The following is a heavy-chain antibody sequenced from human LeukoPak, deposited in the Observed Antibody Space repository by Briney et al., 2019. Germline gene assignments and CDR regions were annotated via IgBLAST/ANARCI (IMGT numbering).Heavy chain of an antibody. CDR3: ARDKQLVHEY. CDR2: MNPNSGGA. Sequence: ASVKVSCKASGYTFTSYDINWVRQATGQGLEWMGWMNPNSGGADYAQKFQGRVTMTRDTSISTVYMELSRLRSDDTAVYYCARDKQLVHEYWGQGTLVTVSS. D-gene: IGHD6-6*01. CDR1: GYTFTSYD. V-gene: IGHV1-2*02. J-gene: IGHJ4*02.